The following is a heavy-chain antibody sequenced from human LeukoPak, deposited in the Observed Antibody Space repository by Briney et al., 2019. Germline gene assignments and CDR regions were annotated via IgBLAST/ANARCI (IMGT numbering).Heavy chain of an antibody. D-gene: IGHD5-24*01. CDR1: GGSVSSSSYH. V-gene: IGHV4-39*07. CDR3: AGGYKYAYYNYYYMDV. CDR2: VFYSGST. J-gene: IGHJ6*03. Sequence: PSETLSLTCTVSGGSVSSSSYHWGWIRQPPGKGLEWIGSVFYSGSTYYNPSLKSRVTMSVDTSKNQFSLKLSSVTAADTAVYYCAGGYKYAYYNYYYMDVWGKGTTVTVSS.